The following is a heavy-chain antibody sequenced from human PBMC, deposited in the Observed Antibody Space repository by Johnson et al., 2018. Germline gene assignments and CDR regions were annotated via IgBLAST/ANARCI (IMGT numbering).Heavy chain of an antibody. J-gene: IGHJ3*02. CDR2: ISWNSGSI. CDR1: GFTFDDYA. V-gene: IGHV3-9*01. D-gene: IGHD3-22*01. CDR3: AKDIGSYYDSSGYAFDM. Sequence: VQLQESGGGLVQPGGSLRLSCAASGFTFDDYAMHWVRQTPGKGLEWVSGISWNSGSIGYADSVKGRFTISRDNAKNSLYLQMNSLRTEDTALYYCAKDIGSYYDSSGYAFDMWGQGTMVTVSS.